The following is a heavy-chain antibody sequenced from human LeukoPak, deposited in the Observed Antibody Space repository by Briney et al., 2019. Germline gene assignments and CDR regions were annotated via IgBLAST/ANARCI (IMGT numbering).Heavy chain of an antibody. V-gene: IGHV3-21*01. CDR3: AREWNEYFDY. CDR2: ISSSSSYI. CDR1: GFTFSTYS. D-gene: IGHD1-1*01. Sequence: GGSLRLSCAASGFTFSTYSMNWVRQAPGKGLEWVSSISSSSSYIYYADSVKGRFTISRDNAKNSLYLEMNSLRAEDTAVYYCAREWNEYFDYWGQGTLVTVSS. J-gene: IGHJ4*02.